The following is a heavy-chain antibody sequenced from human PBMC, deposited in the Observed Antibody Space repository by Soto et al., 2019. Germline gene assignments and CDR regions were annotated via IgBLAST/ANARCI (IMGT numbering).Heavy chain of an antibody. J-gene: IGHJ4*02. D-gene: IGHD5-12*01. Sequence: GGSLRLSCAASGFSFSGFWMHWVRQALGKGLVWVSRMFTDVSTTYYADSVKGRFTISRDNAKSTLYLQMNSLRDEDTAVYYCVRGNTGYGNFDSWGQGTLVTVSS. CDR3: VRGNTGYGNFDS. V-gene: IGHV3-74*01. CDR2: MFTDVSTT. CDR1: GFSFSGFW.